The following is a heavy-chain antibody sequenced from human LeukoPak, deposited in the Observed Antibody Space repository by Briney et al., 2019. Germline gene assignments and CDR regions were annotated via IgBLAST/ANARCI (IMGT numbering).Heavy chain of an antibody. CDR2: IYPGDSDT. CDR3: TVVDYYGSGSYTPFDY. V-gene: IGHV5-51*01. D-gene: IGHD3-10*01. Sequence: LGESLEISCKGSGYSFTSYWIGWVRQMPGKGLEWMGIIYPGDSDTRYSPSFQGQGTISADKSISTAYLQWSSLKASDTAMYYCTVVDYYGSGSYTPFDYWGQGTLVTVSS. J-gene: IGHJ4*02. CDR1: GYSFTSYW.